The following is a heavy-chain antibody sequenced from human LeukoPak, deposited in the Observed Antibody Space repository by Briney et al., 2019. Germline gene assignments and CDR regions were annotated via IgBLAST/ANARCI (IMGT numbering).Heavy chain of an antibody. D-gene: IGHD5-24*01. CDR1: GFTFSSSW. J-gene: IGHJ4*02. CDR2: INPEGSQT. V-gene: IGHV3-7*01. CDR3: AARTDRGYNF. Sequence: PGGSLRLSCAASGFTFSSSWMNWVRQAPGKGLQWVGNINPEGSQTRFVDSVMGRFTMSKDNAKNSLYLQMNSLRVEDTAVFYCAARTDRGYNFWGQGTVVTVSS.